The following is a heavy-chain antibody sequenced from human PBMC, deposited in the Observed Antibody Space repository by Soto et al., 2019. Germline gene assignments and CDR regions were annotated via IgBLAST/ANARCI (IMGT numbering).Heavy chain of an antibody. CDR1: GGTFSNYA. D-gene: IGHD5-12*01. V-gene: IGHV1-69*15. Sequence: QVHLVQSGAEVKKPGSSVTVSCKASGGTFSNYAITWVRQAPGQGLEWVGRIIPIFGTTNVAQKFQGRVTITADESTTTAYMELSGLRSDDTAVYYCAKDGGADGYFGNWLDPWGQGTLVTVSS. CDR2: IIPIFGTT. CDR3: AKDGGADGYFGNWLDP. J-gene: IGHJ5*02.